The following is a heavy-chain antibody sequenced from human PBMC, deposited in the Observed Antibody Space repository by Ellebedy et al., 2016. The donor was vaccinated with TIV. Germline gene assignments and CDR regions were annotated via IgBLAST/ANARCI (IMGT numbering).Heavy chain of an antibody. CDR1: GFTFSSFS. J-gene: IGHJ4*02. CDR3: VPRMVVAFEY. CDR2: ISSSSDTI. D-gene: IGHD2-21*01. V-gene: IGHV3-48*01. Sequence: GESLKISCTASGFTFSSFSMNWVRQAPGKGLESISYISSSSDTIYYADSVKGRFTISRDNSKNTLYLQMSSLTPEDTAVYYCVPRMVVAFEYWGQGTLVTVSS.